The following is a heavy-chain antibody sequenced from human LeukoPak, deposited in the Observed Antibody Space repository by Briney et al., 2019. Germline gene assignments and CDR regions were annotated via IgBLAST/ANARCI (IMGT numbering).Heavy chain of an antibody. D-gene: IGHD3-22*01. CDR1: GGTFSSYA. J-gene: IGHJ4*02. CDR2: IIPILGIA. Sequence: SVKVSCKASGGTFSSYAISWVRQAPGQGLEWMGRIIPILGIANYAQKFQGRVTITADKSTSTAYMELSSLRSEDTAVYYCARDQGNTMIVVDSAFDYWGQGTLVTVSS. V-gene: IGHV1-69*04. CDR3: ARDQGNTMIVVDSAFDY.